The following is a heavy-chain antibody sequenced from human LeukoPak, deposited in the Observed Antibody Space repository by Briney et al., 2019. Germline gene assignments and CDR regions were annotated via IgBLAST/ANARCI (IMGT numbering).Heavy chain of an antibody. J-gene: IGHJ4*02. CDR1: GFTFSSYG. Sequence: GGSLRLSCAASGFTFSSYGMHWVRQAPGKGLEWVAVISYDGSNKYYADSVKGRFTISRDNSKNTLYLQMDSLRAEDTAVYYCAKLEKSDSRFDYWGQGTLVTVSS. CDR2: ISYDGSNK. D-gene: IGHD6-6*01. V-gene: IGHV3-30*18. CDR3: AKLEKSDSRFDY.